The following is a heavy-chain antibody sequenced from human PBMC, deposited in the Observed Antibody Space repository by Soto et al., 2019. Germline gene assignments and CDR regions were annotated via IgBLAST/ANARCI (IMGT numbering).Heavy chain of an antibody. J-gene: IGHJ6*02. D-gene: IGHD5-12*01. CDR1: GGSISGSRYY. CDR2: IYYSGST. V-gene: IGHV4-39*01. Sequence: PSETLSLTCIVSGGSISGSRYYWGWIRQPPGKGLEWIGSIYYSGSTYYNPSLNSRVTMYVDTSKNQFSLRLTSVTAADTAMYYCATGEGYNSHYSYGMDVWGQGTTVTV. CDR3: ATGEGYNSHYSYGMDV.